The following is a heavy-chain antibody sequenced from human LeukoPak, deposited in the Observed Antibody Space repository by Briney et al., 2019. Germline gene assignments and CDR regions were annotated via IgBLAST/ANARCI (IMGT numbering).Heavy chain of an antibody. D-gene: IGHD3-22*01. CDR1: GLIVSGDF. V-gene: IGHV4-31*02. CDR2: IYYSGST. Sequence: LRLSCAASGLIVSGDFMSWIRQHPGKGLEWIGYIYYSGSTYYNPSLKSRVTISVDTSKNQFSLKLSSVTAADTAVYYCARNGLSYDSSGYYYYGMDVWGQGTTVTVSS. J-gene: IGHJ6*02. CDR3: ARNGLSYDSSGYYYYGMDV.